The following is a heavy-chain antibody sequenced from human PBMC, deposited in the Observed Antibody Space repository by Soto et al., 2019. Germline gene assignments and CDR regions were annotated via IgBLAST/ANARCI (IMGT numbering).Heavy chain of an antibody. CDR3: AKQTLNTNSFPHPPGAFDI. CDR2: ISYDGSNK. V-gene: IGHV3-30*18. J-gene: IGHJ3*02. Sequence: QVQLVESGGGVVQPGRSLRLSCAASGFTFSSYGMHWVRQAPGKGLEWVAVISYDGSNKYYADSVKGRFTISRDNSKNTLYLQMNSLRAEDTAVYYCAKQTLNTNSFPHPPGAFDIWGQGTMVTVSS. CDR1: GFTFSSYG. D-gene: IGHD1-1*01.